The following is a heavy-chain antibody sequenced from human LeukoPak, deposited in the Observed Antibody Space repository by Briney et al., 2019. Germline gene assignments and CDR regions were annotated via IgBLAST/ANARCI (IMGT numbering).Heavy chain of an antibody. CDR3: ACRNFRTNGGFSYGYYYFDF. J-gene: IGHJ4*02. D-gene: IGHD5-18*01. CDR2: ISGSGDNT. CDR1: GLTFGSYA. Sequence: GGSLRLSCAASGLTFGSYAMSWVRQAPGQGQEWVSSISGSGDNTYYADSVKGRLTISRDNPKNTLYLQMNSLRAEDTAVYYCACRNFRTNGGFSYGYYYFDFWGQGTLVTVSS. V-gene: IGHV3-23*01.